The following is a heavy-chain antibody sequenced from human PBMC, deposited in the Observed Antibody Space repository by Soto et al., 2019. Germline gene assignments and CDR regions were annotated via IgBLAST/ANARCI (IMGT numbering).Heavy chain of an antibody. CDR3: ARHRSHYDILTGYYQHFYYYYYMDV. Sequence: PRESFKNFRKGSGYSFSHYLVRWGRQMPGEGLEGVGVIFPGDSDTRYSPSFQGQVTISADKSISTAYLQWSSLKASDTAMYYCARHRSHYDILTGYYQHFYYYYYMDVWGKGTTVTVSS. V-gene: IGHV5-51*01. D-gene: IGHD3-9*01. J-gene: IGHJ6*03. CDR1: GYSFSHYL. CDR2: IFPGDSDT.